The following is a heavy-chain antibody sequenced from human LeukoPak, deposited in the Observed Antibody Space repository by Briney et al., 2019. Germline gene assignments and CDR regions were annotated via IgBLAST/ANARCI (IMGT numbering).Heavy chain of an antibody. CDR1: GGSISPYY. J-gene: IGHJ3*02. D-gene: IGHD1-1*01. CDR3: ARERQGIRGAFDI. CDR2: IHYSGGT. Sequence: SETLSLTCSVSGGSISPYYWSWIRQPPGKGLEWIAYIHYSGGTNYNPYLKTRVTESVDTSKSQFSLRLTSVTAADTAVYYCARERQGIRGAFDIWGRGTMVTVSS. V-gene: IGHV4-59*08.